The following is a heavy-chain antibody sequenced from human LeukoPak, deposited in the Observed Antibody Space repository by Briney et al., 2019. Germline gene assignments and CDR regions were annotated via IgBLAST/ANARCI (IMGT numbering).Heavy chain of an antibody. CDR1: GYTFTSYG. V-gene: IGHV1-46*03. Sequence: ASVKVSCKASGYTFTSYGISWVRQAPGQGLEWMGIINPSVGGTTYARKFQGRVTMTRDTSTSTVYMELSSLRSEDTAVYYCARHGSGRYYPAEGRVDYWGQGTLVTVSS. CDR2: INPSVGGT. J-gene: IGHJ4*02. CDR3: ARHGSGRYYPAEGRVDY. D-gene: IGHD3-10*01.